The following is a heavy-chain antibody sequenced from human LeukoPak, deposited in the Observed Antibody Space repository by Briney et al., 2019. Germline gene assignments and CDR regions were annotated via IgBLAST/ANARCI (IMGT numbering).Heavy chain of an antibody. V-gene: IGHV5-51*01. J-gene: IGHJ5*02. Sequence: GESLKISCQGSGYSFTNYWIGWVRQMPGKGLEWVGIIYPGDSDTRYSPSFQGQVTISADKSITTAYLQWSSLKASDTAMYYCARLQGDSSDYFGWFDPWGQGTLVTVSS. D-gene: IGHD3-22*01. CDR2: IYPGDSDT. CDR1: GYSFTNYW. CDR3: ARLQGDSSDYFGWFDP.